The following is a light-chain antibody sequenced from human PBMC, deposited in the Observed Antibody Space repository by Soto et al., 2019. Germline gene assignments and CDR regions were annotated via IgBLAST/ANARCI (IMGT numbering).Light chain of an antibody. J-gene: IGKJ1*01. CDR3: LHDINYLWT. CDR1: QGIGNA. CDR2: GAS. Sequence: AVQMTQSQTSLSASVGDRVTISCRASQGIGNALGWYQQKPGKHPKVLIYGASNLQGGVPPRFSGSGSGTDFTLAISSLQPEDAATNYCLHDINYLWTFCQGTIVDIK. V-gene: IGKV1-6*01.